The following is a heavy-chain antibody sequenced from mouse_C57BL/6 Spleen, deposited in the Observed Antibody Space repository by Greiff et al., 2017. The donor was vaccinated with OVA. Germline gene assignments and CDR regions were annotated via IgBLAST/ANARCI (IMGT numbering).Heavy chain of an antibody. Sequence: VQLQQSGPELVKPGASVKISCKASGYAFSSSWMNWVKQRPGQGLEWIGRIYPGDGDTNYNGKFKGKATLTADKSSSTAYMQLSSLTSEDSAVYFCARLDGYYRYFDVWGTGTTVTVSS. CDR2: IYPGDGDT. CDR3: ARLDGYYRYFDV. CDR1: GYAFSSSW. D-gene: IGHD2-3*01. J-gene: IGHJ1*03. V-gene: IGHV1-82*01.